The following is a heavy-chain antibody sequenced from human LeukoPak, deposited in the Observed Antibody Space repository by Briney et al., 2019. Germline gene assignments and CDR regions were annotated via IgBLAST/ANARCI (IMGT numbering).Heavy chain of an antibody. CDR1: GFALSSYG. CDR3: AKGAKHFDY. CDR2: ISYDGSNK. J-gene: IGHJ4*02. V-gene: IGHV3-30*18. Sequence: GGSLRLSCAASGFALSSYGMHWVRQAPGKGLEWVAVISYDGSNKYYADSVKGRFTISRDNSKNTLYLQMNSLRAEDTAVYYCAKGAKHFDYWGQGTLVTVSS. D-gene: IGHD2-21*01.